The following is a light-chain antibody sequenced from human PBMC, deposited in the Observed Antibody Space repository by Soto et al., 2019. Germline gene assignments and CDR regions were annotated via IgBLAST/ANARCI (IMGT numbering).Light chain of an antibody. V-gene: IGLV2-14*01. CDR2: EVS. CDR3: SSNTRSSLYV. J-gene: IGLJ1*01. Sequence: QSALTQPASVSGSPVQSITISCTGTSSDVGGYNYVSWHQQHPGKAPKLMIFEVSYRPSGVSDRFSGSKSGNTASLTISGLQADDEADYYCSSNTRSSLYVFGTGTKVTVL. CDR1: SSDVGGYNY.